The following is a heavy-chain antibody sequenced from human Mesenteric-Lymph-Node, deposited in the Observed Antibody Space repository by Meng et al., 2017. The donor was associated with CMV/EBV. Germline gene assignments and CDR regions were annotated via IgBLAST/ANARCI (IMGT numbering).Heavy chain of an antibody. CDR3: ARVHRPEYSSSSIILYYYYYGMDV. Sequence: GESLKISCAASGFTFSSYWMHWVRQAPGKGLVWVSRINSDGSSTSYADSVKGRFTISRDNAKNTLYLQMNSLRAEDTAVYYCARVHRPEYSSSSIILYYYYYGMDVWGQGTTVTVS. D-gene: IGHD6-6*01. CDR2: INSDGSST. CDR1: GFTFSSYW. J-gene: IGHJ6*02. V-gene: IGHV3-74*01.